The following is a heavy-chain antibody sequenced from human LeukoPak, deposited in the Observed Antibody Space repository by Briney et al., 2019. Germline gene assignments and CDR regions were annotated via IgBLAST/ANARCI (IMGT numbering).Heavy chain of an antibody. D-gene: IGHD6-19*01. J-gene: IGHJ4*02. CDR3: ARGRPWLGQIQFDY. CDR1: GGSISSGGYS. V-gene: IGHV4-30-2*01. Sequence: SETLSLTCAVSGGSISSGGYSWSWIRQPPGKGLEWIGYIYHSGSTYYNPSLKSRVTISVDRSKNQFSLKLSSVTAADTAVYYCARGRPWLGQIQFDYWGQGTLVTASS. CDR2: IYHSGST.